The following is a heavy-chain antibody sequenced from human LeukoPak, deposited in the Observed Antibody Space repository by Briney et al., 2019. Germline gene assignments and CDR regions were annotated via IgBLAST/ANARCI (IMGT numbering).Heavy chain of an antibody. Sequence: VSYISSSGSTIYYADSVKGRFTISRDNAKNSLYLQMNSLRAEDTAVYYCARDHQAGGDYWGQGTLVTVSS. V-gene: IGHV3-48*03. CDR3: ARDHQAGGDY. D-gene: IGHD3-16*01. CDR2: ISSSGSTI. J-gene: IGHJ4*02.